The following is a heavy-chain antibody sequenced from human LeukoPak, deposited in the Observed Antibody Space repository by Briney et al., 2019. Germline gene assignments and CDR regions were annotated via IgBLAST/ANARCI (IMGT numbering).Heavy chain of an antibody. D-gene: IGHD3-22*01. V-gene: IGHV4-39*01. CDR3: ARRITMIIGFQH. CDR1: GGSISSSSYC. J-gene: IGHJ1*01. Sequence: SETLSLTCTVSGGSISSSSYCWGWIRQPPGKGLEWIGGIYYSGSTYYNPSLKSRVTISVDTSKNQFSLKLSSVTAADTAVYYCARRITMIIGFQHWGQGTLVTVSS. CDR2: IYYSGST.